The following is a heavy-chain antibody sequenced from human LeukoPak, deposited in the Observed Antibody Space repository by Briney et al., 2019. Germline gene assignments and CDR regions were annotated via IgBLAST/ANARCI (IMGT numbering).Heavy chain of an antibody. CDR3: ARLYDSSGYYYGMDV. D-gene: IGHD3-22*01. Sequence: PSETLSLTCTVSGGSISSYYWSWIRQPPGKGLEWIGYIYYSGSTNYNPSLKSRVTISVDTSKNQFSLKLSSVTAADTAVYYCARLYDSSGYYYGMDVWGQGTTVTVSS. J-gene: IGHJ6*02. V-gene: IGHV4-59*08. CDR2: IYYSGST. CDR1: GGSISSYY.